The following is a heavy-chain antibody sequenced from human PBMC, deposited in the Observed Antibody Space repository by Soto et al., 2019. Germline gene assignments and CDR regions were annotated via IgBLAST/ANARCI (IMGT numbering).Heavy chain of an antibody. CDR3: ARENYSYGMDV. V-gene: IGHV3-53*01. CDR1: GFSVSVNF. J-gene: IGHJ6*02. CDR2: INGGGST. Sequence: EVQLVESGGGLIQPGGSLRLSCAASGFSVSVNFMTWVRQAPGKGLEWVSDINGGGSTNYADSVKGRFTISRDTSKNMLYLQMNSLRAEDTAVYYCARENYSYGMDVWGQGTTVTVSS.